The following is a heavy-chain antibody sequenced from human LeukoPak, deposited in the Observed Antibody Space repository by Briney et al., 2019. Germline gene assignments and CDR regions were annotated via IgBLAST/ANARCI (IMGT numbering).Heavy chain of an antibody. CDR2: IIPIFGTA. Sequence: SSVKVSCKASGGTFSSYAISWVRQAPGQGLEWMGGIIPIFGTANYAQKFQGRVTITTDESTSTAYMELSSLRSEDTAVYYCARGDSSGWYMRWFDPWGQGTLVTVSS. V-gene: IGHV1-69*05. D-gene: IGHD6-19*01. CDR3: ARGDSSGWYMRWFDP. J-gene: IGHJ5*02. CDR1: GGTFSSYA.